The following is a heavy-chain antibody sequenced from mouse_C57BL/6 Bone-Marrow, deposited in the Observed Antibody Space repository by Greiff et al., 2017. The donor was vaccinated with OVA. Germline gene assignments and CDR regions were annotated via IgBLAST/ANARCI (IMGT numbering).Heavy chain of an antibody. CDR1: GYTFTSYW. Sequence: QVQLKQPGAELVMPGASVKLSCKASGYTFTSYWMHWVKQRPGQGLEWIGEIDPSDSYTNYNQKFKGKSTLTVDKSSSTAYMQLSSLTSEDSAVYYCARETAQATLAYWGRGTLVTLSA. V-gene: IGHV1-69*01. D-gene: IGHD3-2*02. J-gene: IGHJ3*01. CDR3: ARETAQATLAY. CDR2: IDPSDSYT.